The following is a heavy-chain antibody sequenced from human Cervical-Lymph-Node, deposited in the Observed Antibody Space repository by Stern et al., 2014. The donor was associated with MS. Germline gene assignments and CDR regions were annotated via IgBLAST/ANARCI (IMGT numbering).Heavy chain of an antibody. D-gene: IGHD4-17*01. Sequence: VQLVESGGGVVQPGRSLRLAWATSGFTFSYYGMAWGRQGPGKGLGGVALLWYEENKTYYTDSVKGRFTISRDTSKNTLYLQMDNLRAEDTAVYYCARDSRDYLNYYGLDVWGQGTTVTVS. CDR1: GFTFSYYG. J-gene: IGHJ6*02. V-gene: IGHV3-33*01. CDR3: ARDSRDYLNYYGLDV. CDR2: LWYEENKT.